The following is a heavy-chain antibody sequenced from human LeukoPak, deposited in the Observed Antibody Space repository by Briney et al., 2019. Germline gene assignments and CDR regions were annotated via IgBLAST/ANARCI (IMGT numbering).Heavy chain of an antibody. CDR2: IYSGGST. V-gene: IGHV3-53*05. Sequence: GGSLRLSCAASGFAVKSSYMNWVRQAPGKGLEWVSVIYSGGSTSYADSVKGRFTISRDNSKDTLYLQMNSLRAEDTAVYYCAKVKQQLFDFDYWGQGTLVTVSS. CDR1: GFAVKSSY. J-gene: IGHJ4*02. CDR3: AKVKQQLFDFDY. D-gene: IGHD6-13*01.